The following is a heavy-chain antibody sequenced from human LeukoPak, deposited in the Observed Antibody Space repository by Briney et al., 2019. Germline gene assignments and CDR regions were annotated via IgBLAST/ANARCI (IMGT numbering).Heavy chain of an antibody. Sequence: SGTLSLTCAVSGGSISSSNWWRWVRPPPGKGLEWIGEIYHSGSTNYNPSLKSRVTISVDKSKNQFSLKLSSVTAADTAVYYCARDYYDSSGFLHRSDAFDIWGQGTMVTVSS. D-gene: IGHD3-22*01. V-gene: IGHV4-4*02. CDR1: GGSISSSNW. CDR2: IYHSGST. J-gene: IGHJ3*02. CDR3: ARDYYDSSGFLHRSDAFDI.